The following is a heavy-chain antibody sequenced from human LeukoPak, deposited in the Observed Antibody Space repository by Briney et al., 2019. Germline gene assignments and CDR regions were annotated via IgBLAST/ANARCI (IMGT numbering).Heavy chain of an antibody. D-gene: IGHD3-10*01. CDR2: ISPSGDT. V-gene: IGHV3-23*01. CDR1: GFSFTSHA. CDR3: AKVTWFGEPG. J-gene: IGHJ4*01. Sequence: GGSLRLSCGAAGFSFTSHALTWVRQAPGKGLEWVSSISPSGDTYYVDSVKGRFTSSRDSSTSTLYLQMNSLRVEDTAVYYCAKVTWFGEPGWGHGTLVTVSS.